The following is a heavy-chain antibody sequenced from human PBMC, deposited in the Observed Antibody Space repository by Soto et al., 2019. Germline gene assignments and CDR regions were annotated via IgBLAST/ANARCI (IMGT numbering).Heavy chain of an antibody. CDR3: ARDLLYCSSTSCYTRGNNYFDP. Sequence: WASVKVSCKASGYTFTNYYMHWVRQAPGQGLEWMGIINPSTGSTTDAQKFQGRVIMTRDTSTSTLYMELSRLRSEDTAVYYCARDLLYCSSTSCYTRGNNYFDPWGQGTLVTVSS. CDR1: GYTFTNYY. D-gene: IGHD2-2*01. V-gene: IGHV1-46*01. J-gene: IGHJ5*02. CDR2: INPSTGST.